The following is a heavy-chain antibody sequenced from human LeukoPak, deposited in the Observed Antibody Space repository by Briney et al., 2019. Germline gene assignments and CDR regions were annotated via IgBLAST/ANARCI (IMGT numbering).Heavy chain of an antibody. CDR1: GGSISSSSYY. V-gene: IGHV4-39*07. J-gene: IGHJ4*02. D-gene: IGHD3-10*01. Sequence: SETLSLTCTVSGGSISSSSYYWGWIRQPPGKGLEWIGSIYYSGSTYYNPSLKSRVTISVDTSKNQFSLKLSSVTAADTAVYYCARSHYYGSGSYYPIYYFDYWGQGTLVTVSS. CDR3: ARSHYYGSGSYYPIYYFDY. CDR2: IYYSGST.